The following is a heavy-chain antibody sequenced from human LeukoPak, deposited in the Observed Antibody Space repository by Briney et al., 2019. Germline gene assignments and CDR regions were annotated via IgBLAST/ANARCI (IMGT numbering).Heavy chain of an antibody. CDR1: GGSISSSSYY. J-gene: IGHJ4*02. CDR2: IYYSGST. D-gene: IGHD6-6*01. CDR3: ARVSSSSGGFDY. V-gene: IGHV4-39*07. Sequence: SETLSLTCTVSGGSISSSSYYWGWLRQPPGKGLGWIGRIYYSGSTYYNPSLKRRVNISVETSKTQFSLKLSSVTAADTAGYYCARVSSSSGGFDYWGQGTLVTVSS.